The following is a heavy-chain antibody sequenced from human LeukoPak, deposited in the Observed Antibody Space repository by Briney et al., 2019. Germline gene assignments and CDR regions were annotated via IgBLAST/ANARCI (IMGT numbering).Heavy chain of an antibody. V-gene: IGHV1-69*01. CDR1: GGTFSSYA. J-gene: IGHJ6*02. CDR2: IIPIFGTA. CDR3: ARGGSWGSYYYSYGRDV. Sequence: ASVKVSCKASGGTFSSYAISWVRQAPGQGLEWMGGIIPIFGTANYAQKFQGRVTITADESTSTAYMELSSLRSEDTAVYYCARGGSWGSYYYSYGRDVWAQGTTVTVS. D-gene: IGHD6-13*01.